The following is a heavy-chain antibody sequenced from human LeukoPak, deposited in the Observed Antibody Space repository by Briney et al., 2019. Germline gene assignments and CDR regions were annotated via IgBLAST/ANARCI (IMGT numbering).Heavy chain of an antibody. CDR3: ARGRSSFRYLYYFDY. CDR1: GGSFSGYY. CDR2: INHSGST. V-gene: IGHV4-34*01. J-gene: IGHJ4*02. Sequence: PSETLSLTCAVYGGSFSGYYWSWIRQPPGKGLEWIGEINHSGSTNYNPSPKSRVTISVDTSKNQFSLKLSSVTAADTAVYYCARGRSSFRYLYYFDYWGQGTLVTVSS. D-gene: IGHD1-14*01.